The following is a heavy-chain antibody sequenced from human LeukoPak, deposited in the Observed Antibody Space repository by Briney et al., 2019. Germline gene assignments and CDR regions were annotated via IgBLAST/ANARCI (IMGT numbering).Heavy chain of an antibody. D-gene: IGHD3-10*01. J-gene: IGHJ3*02. V-gene: IGHV3-23*01. CDR3: AKDPPESMVRGVDDAFDI. Sequence: GGSLRLSCAASGFTFSSYAMSWVRQAPGKGLEWVSAISGSGGSTYYADSVKGRFTISRDNSKNTLYLQMNSLRAEDTAVYYCAKDPPESMVRGVDDAFDIWGQGTMVTVSS. CDR1: GFTFSSYA. CDR2: ISGSGGST.